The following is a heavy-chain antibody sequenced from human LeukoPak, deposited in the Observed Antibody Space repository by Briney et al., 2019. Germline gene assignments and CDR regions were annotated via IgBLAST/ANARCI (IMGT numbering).Heavy chain of an antibody. CDR1: GYSFTSYW. CDR3: ARQVVCSSTSCYNGLIFDY. Sequence: GESLKISCKGSGYSFTSYWIGWVRQMPGKGLEWMGIIYPGDSDTRYSPSFQGQVTISADKSISTAFLQWSSLKASDTAMYYCARQVVCSSTSCYNGLIFDYWGQGTLVTVSS. CDR2: IYPGDSDT. D-gene: IGHD2-2*02. V-gene: IGHV5-51*01. J-gene: IGHJ4*02.